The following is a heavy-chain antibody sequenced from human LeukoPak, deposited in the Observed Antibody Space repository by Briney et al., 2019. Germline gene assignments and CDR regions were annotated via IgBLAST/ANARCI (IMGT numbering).Heavy chain of an antibody. CDR2: IYYSGST. V-gene: IGHV4-59*08. CDR3: ARLGSGSYLGYFDY. D-gene: IGHD1-26*01. J-gene: IGHJ4*02. Sequence: SETLSLTCTVSGGSISSYYWSWIRQPPGKGLEWIGYIYYSGSTNYNPSLESRVTISVDTSKNQFSLKLSSVTAADTAVYYCARLGSGSYLGYFDYWGQGTLVTVSS. CDR1: GGSISSYY.